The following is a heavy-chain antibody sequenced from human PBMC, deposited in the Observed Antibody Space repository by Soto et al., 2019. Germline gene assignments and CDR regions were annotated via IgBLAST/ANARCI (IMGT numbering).Heavy chain of an antibody. CDR1: GGSISSYY. D-gene: IGHD4-17*01. V-gene: IGHV4-59*01. Sequence: SETLSLTCTVSGGSISSYYWSWIRQPPGKGLEWIGYIYYSGNTNYNPSLKSRVTISVDTSKNQFSLKLNSVTAADTAVYYCARSYGDPWGQGTLVTVSS. J-gene: IGHJ5*02. CDR3: ARSYGDP. CDR2: IYYSGNT.